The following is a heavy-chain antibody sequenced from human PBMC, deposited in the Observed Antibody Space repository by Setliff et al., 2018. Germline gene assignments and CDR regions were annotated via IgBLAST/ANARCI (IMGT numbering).Heavy chain of an antibody. V-gene: IGHV3-74*01. D-gene: IGHD1-1*01. CDR1: GFSFSSYW. CDR2: INSDESRR. CDR3: ARDREGDGNYYMDV. J-gene: IGHJ6*03. Sequence: GGSLRLSCVASGFSFSSYWMHWVRQVPGKGLGWVSRINSDESRRNYGGSVKGRFTISRDNAKNTLYLQKNSQGAEDTAVYYCARDREGDGNYYMDVWGKGTTVTVSS.